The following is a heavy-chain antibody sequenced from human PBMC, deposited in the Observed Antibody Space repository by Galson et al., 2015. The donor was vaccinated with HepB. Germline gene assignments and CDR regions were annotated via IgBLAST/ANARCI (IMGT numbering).Heavy chain of an antibody. CDR2: ISGSSSAI. V-gene: IGHV3-11*01. Sequence: SLRLSCAASGFTFRNYYMTWIRQAPGKGLEWISYISGSSSAIYYAGSLKGRFTISRDNAKNSLFLQMNSLRAEDTAVYYCVRLSDCSGGMCHSGGFGMDV. J-gene: IGHJ6*01. CDR3: VRLSDCSGGMCHSGGFGMDV. CDR1: GFTFRNYY. D-gene: IGHD2-15*01.